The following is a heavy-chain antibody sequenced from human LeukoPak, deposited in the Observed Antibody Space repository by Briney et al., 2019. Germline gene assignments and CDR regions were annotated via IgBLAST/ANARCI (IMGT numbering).Heavy chain of an antibody. CDR1: GFTFSSYA. D-gene: IGHD6-13*01. J-gene: IGHJ4*02. CDR2: ISGSGGST. CDR3: ARDLSYSSGWSDY. Sequence: QTGGSLRLSCAASGFTFSSYAMSWVRQAPGKGLEWVSVISGSGGSTYYADSVKGRFTISRENFKNTLSLQMNSRRAEDTALYYCARDLSYSSGWSDYWGQGTLVTVSS. V-gene: IGHV3-23*01.